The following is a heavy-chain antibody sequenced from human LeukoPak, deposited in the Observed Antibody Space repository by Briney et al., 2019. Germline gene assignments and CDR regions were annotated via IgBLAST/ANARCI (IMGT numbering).Heavy chain of an antibody. D-gene: IGHD3-22*01. CDR3: ARERWDYYDSSGYLNWFDP. CDR2: IKQDGSEK. Sequence: PGGSLRLSCAASGFTFSSYWMSWVRQAPGKGLEWVANIKQDGSEKYYVDSVKGQFTISRDNAKNSLYLQMNSLRAEDTAVYYCARERWDYYDSSGYLNWFDPWGQGTLVTVSS. CDR1: GFTFSSYW. V-gene: IGHV3-7*01. J-gene: IGHJ5*02.